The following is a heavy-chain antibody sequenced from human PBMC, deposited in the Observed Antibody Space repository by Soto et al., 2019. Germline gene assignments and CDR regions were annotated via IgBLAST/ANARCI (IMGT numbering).Heavy chain of an antibody. V-gene: IGHV3-49*03. CDR1: GFIFGDYA. Sequence: PGGSLRLSCTAFGFIFGDYAMTWFHQAPGKGPEWVGFIRSRAYGETTDYAASVKDRFTISRDDSKSIAYLQMSSLKTEDTAVYFCSRVGAAHPYMDVWGKGITVIVSS. D-gene: IGHD6-6*01. CDR3: SRVGAAHPYMDV. J-gene: IGHJ6*03. CDR2: IRSRAYGETT.